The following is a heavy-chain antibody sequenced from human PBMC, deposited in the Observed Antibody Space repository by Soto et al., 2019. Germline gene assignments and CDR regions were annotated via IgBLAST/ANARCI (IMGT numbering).Heavy chain of an antibody. J-gene: IGHJ4*02. Sequence: ASVKVSCKASGYTFTSYGSSWVRQAPGQGLEWMGWISAYNGNTNYAQKLQGRVTMTTDTSTSTAYMELRSLRSDDTAVYYCARDNDSSGRYLRAPPAYWVQGTLVTVSS. CDR1: GYTFTSYG. V-gene: IGHV1-18*01. CDR3: ARDNDSSGRYLRAPPAY. CDR2: ISAYNGNT. D-gene: IGHD6-19*01.